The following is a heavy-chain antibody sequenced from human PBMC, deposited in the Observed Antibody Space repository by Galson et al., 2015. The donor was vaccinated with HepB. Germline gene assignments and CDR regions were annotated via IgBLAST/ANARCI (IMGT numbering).Heavy chain of an antibody. D-gene: IGHD2-2*01. J-gene: IGHJ3*02. CDR1: GYTFSTYY. V-gene: IGHV1-46*01. Sequence: SVKVSCKASGYTFSTYYIHWVRQAPGQGLEWMGIINPSGGRTNYAQKFQDRVTMTRDTSTSTVYMQLGSLRSEDTAVYYCATIRVGFCITTSCKADDFDIWGQGTMVTVSS. CDR3: ATIRVGFCITTSCKADDFDI. CDR2: INPSGGRT.